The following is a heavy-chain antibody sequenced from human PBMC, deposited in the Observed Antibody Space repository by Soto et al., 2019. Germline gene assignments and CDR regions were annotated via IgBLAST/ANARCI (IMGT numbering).Heavy chain of an antibody. Sequence: ASVKVSCKASGYTLTSYYLHWVRQAPGQGPEWMGIINPSGGITNDAQKFQDRVTMTSDTSTSTVYMELSSLRSEDTAVYYCARDGSSNAPGRGYYGMDVWGQGTTVTVSS. J-gene: IGHJ6*02. D-gene: IGHD4-4*01. CDR1: GYTLTSYY. CDR2: INPSGGIT. CDR3: ARDGSSNAPGRGYYGMDV. V-gene: IGHV1-46*01.